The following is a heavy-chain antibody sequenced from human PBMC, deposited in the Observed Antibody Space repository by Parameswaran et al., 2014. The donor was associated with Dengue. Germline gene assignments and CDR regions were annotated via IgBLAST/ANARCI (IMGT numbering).Heavy chain of an antibody. D-gene: IGHD6-6*01. Sequence: VRQMPGKGLEWMGGIIPIFGTANYAQKFQGRVTITADESTSTAYMELSSLRSEDTAVYYCARGQVEYSSSSGWFDPWGQGTLVTVSS. CDR2: IIPIFGTA. J-gene: IGHJ5*02. CDR3: ARGQVEYSSSSGWFDP. V-gene: IGHV1-69*01.